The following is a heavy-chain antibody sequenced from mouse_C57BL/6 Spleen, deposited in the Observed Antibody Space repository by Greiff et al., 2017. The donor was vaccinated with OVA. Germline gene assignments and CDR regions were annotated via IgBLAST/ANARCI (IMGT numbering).Heavy chain of an antibody. CDR2: IYPGDGDT. J-gene: IGHJ4*01. D-gene: IGHD2-3*01. V-gene: IGHV1-82*01. CDR1: GYAFSSSW. CDR3: ADDGYPGDYAMDY. Sequence: VQLQQSGPELVKPGASVKISCKASGYAFSSSWMNWVKQRPGKGLEWIGRIYPGDGDTNYNGKFKGKATLTADKSSSTAYMQLSSLTSEDSAVYFCADDGYPGDYAMDYWGQGTSVTVSS.